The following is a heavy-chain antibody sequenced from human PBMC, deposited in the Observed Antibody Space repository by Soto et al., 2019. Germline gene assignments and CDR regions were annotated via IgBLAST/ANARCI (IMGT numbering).Heavy chain of an antibody. CDR3: AKGQAGQVLWADAFDI. V-gene: IGHV3-9*01. Sequence: EVQLVESGGGLVQPGRSLRISCAASGFTFDEYAMHWVRQAPGKGLERVSGNSWNSGSIGYADSVKGRFTISRENAKKYLYLQVKGQRAEDTALYYCAKGQAGQVLWADAFDIWGQGTMVTVSS. J-gene: IGHJ3*02. D-gene: IGHD2-2*01. CDR1: GFTFDEYA. CDR2: NSWNSGSI.